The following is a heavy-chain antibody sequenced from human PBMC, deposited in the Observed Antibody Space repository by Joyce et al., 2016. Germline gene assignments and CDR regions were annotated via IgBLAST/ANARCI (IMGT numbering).Heavy chain of an antibody. D-gene: IGHD3-10*01. CDR1: GGSISSSDYY. Sequence: QLQLQESGPGLVKPSETLSLTCTVSGGSISSSDYYWGWIRQPPGKGLEWIGIIYYSGSTYYNPSLKSRVTIAVDASKNQLSLKWSSVTAADTAVYYCARLLLWFGEAPFDYWGQGTLVTVSS. CDR2: IYYSGST. J-gene: IGHJ4*02. CDR3: ARLLLWFGEAPFDY. V-gene: IGHV4-39*01.